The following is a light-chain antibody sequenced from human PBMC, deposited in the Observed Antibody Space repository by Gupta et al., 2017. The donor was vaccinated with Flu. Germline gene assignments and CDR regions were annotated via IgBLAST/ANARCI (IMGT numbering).Light chain of an antibody. CDR3: QQDDDWPS. CDR2: DAS. Sequence: SPAILSVSTGERATRSCRDSQSVSSNLDWYQQKPGQAPRLLIHDASNRATEIPDRFYGSGSVTEFTLTISSLQSEDFALYCWQQDDDWPSFGGGTXVGIK. CDR1: QSVSSN. J-gene: IGKJ4*01. V-gene: IGKV3-15*01.